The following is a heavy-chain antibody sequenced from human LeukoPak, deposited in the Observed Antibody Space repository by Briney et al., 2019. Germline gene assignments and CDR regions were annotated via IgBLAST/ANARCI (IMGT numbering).Heavy chain of an antibody. CDR2: INLYSGGT. J-gene: IGHJ4*02. Sequence: ASVKVSCKASGYPFNYYYIHWVRQGHGQRLEWMGWINLYSGGTNYAQKFQGRVTMTTDKSTSTVYMQINRLTSDDTAVYYCARDRSAITPVFNYWGQGTLVTVSS. V-gene: IGHV1-2*02. CDR3: ARDRSAITPVFNY. CDR1: GYPFNYYY. D-gene: IGHD5-24*01.